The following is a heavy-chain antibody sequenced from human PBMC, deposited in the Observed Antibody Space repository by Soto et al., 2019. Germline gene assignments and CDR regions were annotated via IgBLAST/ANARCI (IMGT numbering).Heavy chain of an antibody. CDR1: GFNFNSYA. J-gene: IGHJ4*02. V-gene: IGHV3-23*01. Sequence: PGGSLRLSCAASGFNFNSYAMCWVRQAPGKGLEWVSAISGRGDSTYYADFVKGRFTVSRDNSKNTLYLQMNSLRAEDTAAYYCAKAGRTSGWYDYFDYWGQGTLVTVSS. CDR2: ISGRGDST. D-gene: IGHD6-19*01. CDR3: AKAGRTSGWYDYFDY.